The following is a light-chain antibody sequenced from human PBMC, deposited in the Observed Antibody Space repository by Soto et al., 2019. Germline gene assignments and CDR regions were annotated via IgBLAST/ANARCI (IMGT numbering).Light chain of an antibody. V-gene: IGKV2-28*01. CDR1: QSLLHSSGYTY. CDR2: LGS. CDR3: MQALQTRIT. Sequence: DIVRSQSPLSLSVTPGEPASISCRPSQSLLHSSGYTYLDWYLQKPGQSPQLLIYLGSNRASGVPDRFSGSGSGTDFTLKISRVEAGDVGIYYCMQALQTRITFGQGTRLEIK. J-gene: IGKJ5*01.